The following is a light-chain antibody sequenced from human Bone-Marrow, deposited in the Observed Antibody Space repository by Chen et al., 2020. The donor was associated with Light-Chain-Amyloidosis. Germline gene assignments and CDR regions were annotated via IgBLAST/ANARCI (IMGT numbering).Light chain of an antibody. CDR3: QQYLSAPLT. Sequence: DIVMTQSPDSLAVSLGERATINCKSTQSVLSTSNNKDYIAWYQQKPGQPPKLLVSWASMRESGVPDRLSGSESGTDFTLTISSLQAEDVAVYYCQQYLSAPLTFGGGTKVEIK. CDR1: QSVLSTSNNKDY. J-gene: IGKJ4*01. V-gene: IGKV4-1*01. CDR2: WAS.